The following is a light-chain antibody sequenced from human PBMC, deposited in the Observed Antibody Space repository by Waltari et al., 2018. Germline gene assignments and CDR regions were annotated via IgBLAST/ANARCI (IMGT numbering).Light chain of an antibody. CDR2: DAS. J-gene: IGKJ5*01. V-gene: IGKV3-11*01. Sequence: EIVLTQSPATLYLSPWERATLSCRASQSVSSSLAWYQQKPGQAPRLLIYDASNRATGIPARFSGSGSGTDFTLTISSLEPEDFAVYYCQQRSNWPPITFGQGTRLEIK. CDR3: QQRSNWPPIT. CDR1: QSVSSS.